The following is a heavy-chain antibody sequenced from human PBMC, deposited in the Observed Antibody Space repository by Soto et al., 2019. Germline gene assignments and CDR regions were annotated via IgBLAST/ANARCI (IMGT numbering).Heavy chain of an antibody. CDR1: GGSISSGGYY. D-gene: IGHD6-13*01. Sequence: PSETLSLTCTVSGGSISSGGYYWSWIRQHPGKGLEWIGYIYYSGSTYYNPSLKSRVTISVDTSKNQFSLKLSSVTAADTAVYYCARGGGHIAAAGKTFDYWGQGTLVTVSS. CDR2: IYYSGST. V-gene: IGHV4-31*03. J-gene: IGHJ4*02. CDR3: ARGGGHIAAAGKTFDY.